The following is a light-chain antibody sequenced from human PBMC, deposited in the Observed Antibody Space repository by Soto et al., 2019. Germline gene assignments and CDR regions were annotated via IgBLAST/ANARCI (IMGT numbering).Light chain of an antibody. V-gene: IGKV3-20*01. CDR3: QQYGSSPPHT. CDR1: QSVSSSY. Sequence: EIVLTQSPGTLSLSPGERATLSCRASQSVSSSYLAWYQQKPGQAPRLLIYGASSRANGIPDRFSGSGYGTDFTLTISRLEPEDFAVYYCQQYGSSPPHTFGQGTKLEIK. J-gene: IGKJ2*01. CDR2: GAS.